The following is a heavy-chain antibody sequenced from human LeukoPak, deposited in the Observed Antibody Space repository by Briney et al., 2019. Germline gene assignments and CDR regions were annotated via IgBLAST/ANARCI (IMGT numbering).Heavy chain of an antibody. CDR3: AKLLVGQPLPTGSFDY. V-gene: IGHV3-23*01. CDR1: GFTFSSYA. D-gene: IGHD6-13*01. CDR2: ISGSGGST. Sequence: GGSLRLSCAASGFTFSSYAMSWVRQAPGKGLEWVSAISGSGGSTYYADSVKGRFTISRDNSKNTLYLQMNRLRAENTAVYYAAKLLVGQPLPTGSFDYWGQGTLVTVSS. J-gene: IGHJ4*02.